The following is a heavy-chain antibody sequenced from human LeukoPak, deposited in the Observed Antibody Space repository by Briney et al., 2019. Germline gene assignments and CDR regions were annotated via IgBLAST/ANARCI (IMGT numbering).Heavy chain of an antibody. V-gene: IGHV1-69*04. CDR3: ARYPFSSWYLWFDP. J-gene: IGHJ5*02. CDR2: IIPILGIA. D-gene: IGHD6-13*01. CDR1: GGTFSSYA. Sequence: ASVKVSCKASGGTFSSYAISWVRQAPGQGLEWMGRIIPILGIANYAQKFQGRVTITADKSTSTAYMELSSLRSEDTAVYYCARYPFSSWYLWFDPWGQGTLVTVSS.